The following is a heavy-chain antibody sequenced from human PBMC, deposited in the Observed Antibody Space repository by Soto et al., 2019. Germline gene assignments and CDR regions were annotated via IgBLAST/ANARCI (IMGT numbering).Heavy chain of an antibody. CDR1: GFTFSSYG. Sequence: QVQLVESGGGVVQPGGSLRLSCAASGFTFSSYGMHWVRQAPGKGLEWVAVIWYDGNNKYYADSVKGRFTISRDNSNYTLYVQMTSLRAEDTAVYYCARGLHSLFDYWGQGTLVTVSS. J-gene: IGHJ4*02. V-gene: IGHV3-33*01. CDR3: ARGLHSLFDY. D-gene: IGHD2-21*01. CDR2: IWYDGNNK.